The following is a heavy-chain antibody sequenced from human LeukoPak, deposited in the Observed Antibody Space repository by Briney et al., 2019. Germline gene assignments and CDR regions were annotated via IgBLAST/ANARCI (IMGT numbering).Heavy chain of an antibody. CDR2: ISAYNGNT. CDR3: ARRLQGGYDFWSRGEWFDP. Sequence: ASVKVSCKASGYTFTSYGISWVRQAPGQGLEWMGWISAYNGNTNYAQKLQGRVTMTTDTSTSTAYMELRSLRSDDTAVYYCARRLQGGYDFWSRGEWFDPWGQGTLVTVSS. CDR1: GYTFTSYG. J-gene: IGHJ5*02. D-gene: IGHD3-3*01. V-gene: IGHV1-18*01.